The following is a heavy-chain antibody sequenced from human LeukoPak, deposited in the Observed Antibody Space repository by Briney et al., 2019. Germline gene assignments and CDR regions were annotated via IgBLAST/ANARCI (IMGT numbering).Heavy chain of an antibody. CDR1: GYTFTGYY. V-gene: IGHV1-2*04. CDR2: INPNSGGT. D-gene: IGHD6-19*01. Sequence: GASVRVSCKASGYTFTGYYMHWVRQAPGQGLEWMGWINPNSGGTNYAQKFQGWVTMTRDTSISTAYMELSRLRSDDTAVYYCARDRSGSGFFVDAFDIWGQGTMVTVSS. J-gene: IGHJ3*02. CDR3: ARDRSGSGFFVDAFDI.